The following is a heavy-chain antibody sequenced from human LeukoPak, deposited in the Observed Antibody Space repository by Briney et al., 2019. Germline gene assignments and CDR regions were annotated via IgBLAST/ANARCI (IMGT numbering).Heavy chain of an antibody. CDR2: ISGSGGST. J-gene: IGHJ5*02. CDR3: AKDNHPSYSSSWDEDWFDP. Sequence: PGGSLRLSCAASGFTFSSYGMSWVRQAPGKGLEWVSAISGSGGSTYYADSVKGRFTISRDNSKNTLYLQMNSLRAEDTAVYYCAKDNHPSYSSSWDEDWFDPWGQGTLVTVSS. CDR1: GFTFSSYG. D-gene: IGHD6-13*01. V-gene: IGHV3-23*01.